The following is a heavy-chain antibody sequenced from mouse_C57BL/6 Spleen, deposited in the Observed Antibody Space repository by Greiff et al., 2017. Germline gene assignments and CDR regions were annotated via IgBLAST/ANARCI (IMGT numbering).Heavy chain of an antibody. Sequence: EVKVVESGGDLVKPGGSLKLSCAASGFTFSSYGMSWVRQTPDKRLEWVATISSGGSYTYYPDSVKGRFTISRDNAKNTLYLQMSSLKSEDTAMYYCARNGGDDYDWFAYWGQGTLVTVSA. V-gene: IGHV5-6*01. CDR1: GFTFSSYG. CDR3: ARNGGDDYDWFAY. D-gene: IGHD2-4*01. J-gene: IGHJ3*01. CDR2: ISSGGSYT.